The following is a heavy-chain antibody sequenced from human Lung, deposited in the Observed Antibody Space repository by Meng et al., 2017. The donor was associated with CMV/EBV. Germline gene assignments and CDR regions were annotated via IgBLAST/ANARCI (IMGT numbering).Heavy chain of an antibody. CDR1: GFTFSSYG. V-gene: IGHV3-33*06. Sequence: SCAASGFTFSSYGMHWVRQAPGKGLEWVAVIWYDGSDKYYADSVKGRFTISRDNSKNTLYLQMNSLRAEDTAVYYCAKGDYYGSGRSIDYWGQGTXVT. D-gene: IGHD3-10*01. CDR2: IWYDGSDK. CDR3: AKGDYYGSGRSIDY. J-gene: IGHJ4*02.